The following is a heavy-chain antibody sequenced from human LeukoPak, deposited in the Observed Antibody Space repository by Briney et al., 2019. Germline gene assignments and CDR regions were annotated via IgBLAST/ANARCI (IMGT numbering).Heavy chain of an antibody. CDR3: ARADYGDYLYYFDY. Sequence: ASVKVSCKASGYTFTGYYMHWVRQAPGQGLEWLGRINPNSGGTNDAQNFQGRVTMTRDTSMNTAYMELSRLRGDDTAVYYCARADYGDYLYYFDYWGQGTLVTVSS. J-gene: IGHJ4*02. CDR2: INPNSGGT. CDR1: GYTFTGYY. V-gene: IGHV1-2*06. D-gene: IGHD4-17*01.